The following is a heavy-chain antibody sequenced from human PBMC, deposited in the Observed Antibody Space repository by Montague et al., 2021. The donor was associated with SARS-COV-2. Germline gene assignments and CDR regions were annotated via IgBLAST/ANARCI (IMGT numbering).Heavy chain of an antibody. V-gene: IGHV4-61*01. D-gene: IGHD6-13*01. J-gene: IGHJ4*02. CDR2: LFHIDTA. Sequence: SETLSLTCTVSDGSVISTYPHWHWVRQSPGRGLEWIGGYLFHIDTADYNASLRSRVTISVDTSKNQFSLKLTSVTAADTAVYYCTRGIDSYKTGYWGQGNQVTVSS. CDR3: TRGIDSYKTGY. CDR1: DGSVISTYPH.